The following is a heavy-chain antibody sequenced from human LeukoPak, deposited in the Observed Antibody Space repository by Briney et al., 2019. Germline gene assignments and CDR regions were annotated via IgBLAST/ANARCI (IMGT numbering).Heavy chain of an antibody. Sequence: SETLSLTCTVSGDSISSASSYWAWLRQPPGKGLEWIGSIYYSGNTYYNPSLKSRVTISIDTSKNQFSLKLSSVTAADTAVYFCASRSKAGTLDYWGQGTLVPVSS. V-gene: IGHV4-39*07. CDR2: IYYSGNT. J-gene: IGHJ4*02. D-gene: IGHD6-13*01. CDR3: ASRSKAGTLDY. CDR1: GDSISSASSY.